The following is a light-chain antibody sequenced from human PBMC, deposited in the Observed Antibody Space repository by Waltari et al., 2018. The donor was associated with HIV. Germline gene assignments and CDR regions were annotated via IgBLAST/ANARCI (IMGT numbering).Light chain of an antibody. CDR3: QSYDSSLSAPVV. J-gene: IGLJ2*01. CDR2: GNT. Sequence: QSVLTQPPSVSGAPGQRVTIFCSGSSTNIGAPYDVHWYQQFPGTAPKLPIFGNTNRPSAVPDRFSGSKSGTSASLAITGLQAEDEADYYCQSYDSSLSAPVVFGGGTKLTVL. CDR1: STNIGAPYD. V-gene: IGLV1-40*01.